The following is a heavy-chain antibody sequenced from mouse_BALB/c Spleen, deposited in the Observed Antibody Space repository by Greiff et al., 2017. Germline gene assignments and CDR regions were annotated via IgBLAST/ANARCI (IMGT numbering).Heavy chain of an antibody. Sequence: QVQLQQPGAELVKPGTSVKLSCKASGYNFTSYWINWVKLRPGQGLEWIGDIYPGSGSTNYNEKFKSKATLTVDTSSSTAYMQLSSLASEDSALYYCARCTTVYFDYWGQGTTLTVSS. D-gene: IGHD1-1*01. CDR1: GYNFTSYW. V-gene: IGHV1-55*01. CDR2: IYPGSGST. J-gene: IGHJ2*01. CDR3: ARCTTVYFDY.